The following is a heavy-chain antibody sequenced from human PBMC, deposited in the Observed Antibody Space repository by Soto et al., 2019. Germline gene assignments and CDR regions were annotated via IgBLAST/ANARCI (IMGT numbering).Heavy chain of an antibody. Sequence: QVQLVESGGGLVEPGGSLRLSCAASGFTFSDYFMAWIRQAPGMGLEWIAYISRNSRYTNFSDSVRGRFTISSDNAKNSLYLQMNDLSAEDTAVYYCATNYQEPSDDAFDVWGQGTMVTVSS. CDR2: ISRNSRYT. CDR3: ATNYQEPSDDAFDV. J-gene: IGHJ3*01. D-gene: IGHD2-2*01. V-gene: IGHV3-11*06. CDR1: GFTFSDYF.